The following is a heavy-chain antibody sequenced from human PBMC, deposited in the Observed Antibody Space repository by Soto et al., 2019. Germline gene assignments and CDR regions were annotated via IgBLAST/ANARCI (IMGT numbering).Heavy chain of an antibody. J-gene: IGHJ5*02. CDR3: ARRERYYGSPGWFDP. V-gene: IGHV4-39*01. Sequence: QLQLQESGPGLVKPSETLSLTCSVSGGSISSFTYYWGWIRQPPGKGLEWIGTVYYNENTYYNPSLKRRVTITVDTAKNQFSRNLRSVTAADTAMYFCARRERYYGSPGWFDPWGPGTLVTVSS. D-gene: IGHD3-10*01. CDR2: VYYNENT. CDR1: GGSISSFTYY.